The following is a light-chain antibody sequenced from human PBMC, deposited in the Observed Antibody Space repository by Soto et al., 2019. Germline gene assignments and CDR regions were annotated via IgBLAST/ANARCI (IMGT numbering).Light chain of an antibody. V-gene: IGKV1-27*01. CDR2: AAS. CDR1: QGISTY. Sequence: DIQMTQSPSSLSASVGDRVTITCRASQGISTYLAWYQQKPGKVPKLLIYAASTLQSGVPSRFSGSGSGTDFTLTISSLQPEDVSTYYCQKYNSAPLAFGQGTRLEIK. CDR3: QKYNSAPLA. J-gene: IGKJ5*01.